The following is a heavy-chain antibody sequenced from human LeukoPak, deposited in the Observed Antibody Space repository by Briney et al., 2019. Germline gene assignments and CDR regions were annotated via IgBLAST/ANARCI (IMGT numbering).Heavy chain of an antibody. Sequence: KASETLSLTCAVYGGSFSGYYWSWIRQPPGKGLEWIGEINHSGSTNYNPSLKSRVTISVDTSRNQFSLKLSSVTAADTAVYYCARAGSYGFWFDYWGQGTLVTVSS. CDR3: ARAGSYGFWFDY. J-gene: IGHJ4*02. CDR1: GGSFSGYY. V-gene: IGHV4-34*01. CDR2: INHSGST. D-gene: IGHD5-18*01.